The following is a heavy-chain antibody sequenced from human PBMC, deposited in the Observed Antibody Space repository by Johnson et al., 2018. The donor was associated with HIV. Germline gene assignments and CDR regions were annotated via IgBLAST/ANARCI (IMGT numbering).Heavy chain of an antibody. D-gene: IGHD6-19*01. CDR3: AKRRVAGDDAFDV. V-gene: IGHV3-NL1*01. Sequence: QVQLVESGGGVVQPGRSLRLSCAASGFTFSSYDMHWVRQATGKGLEWVSGISWNSGSIGYADSVKGRFTISRDNSKNTLYLQMNSLRAEDTAMYYCAKRRVAGDDAFDVWGQGTMVIVSS. CDR1: GFTFSSYD. J-gene: IGHJ3*01. CDR2: ISWNSGSI.